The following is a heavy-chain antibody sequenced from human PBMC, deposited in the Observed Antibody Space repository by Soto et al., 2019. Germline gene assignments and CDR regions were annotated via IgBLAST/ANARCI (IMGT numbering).Heavy chain of an antibody. CDR1: GFVFKDSS. Sequence: EVLLVESGGGVVQPGGSLKLSSVASGFVFKDSSIHWVRQASGKGLEWVGRIRDRAYNYATAYTASVKGRFTISRDDSTNTAYLQMNSLRTEDTAIYYCTRLISAAQDYWGQGTLVTVSS. CDR2: IRDRAYNYAT. J-gene: IGHJ4*02. D-gene: IGHD3-10*01. CDR3: TRLISAAQDY. V-gene: IGHV3-73*01.